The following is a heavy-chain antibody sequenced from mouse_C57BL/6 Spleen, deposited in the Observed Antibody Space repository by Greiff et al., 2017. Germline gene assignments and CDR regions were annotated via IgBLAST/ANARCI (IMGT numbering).Heavy chain of an antibody. CDR3: ARRYYDGSSYDYFDY. V-gene: IGHV5-6*02. D-gene: IGHD1-1*01. CDR1: GFTFSSYG. Sequence: EVMLVESGGDLVKPGGSLTLSCAASGFTFSSYGMSWVRQTPDKRLEWVATISSGGSYTYYPDSVKGRFTISRDNAKNTLYLQMSSLKPEDTAMDYCARRYYDGSSYDYFDYWGQGTTLTVSA. CDR2: ISSGGSYT. J-gene: IGHJ2*01.